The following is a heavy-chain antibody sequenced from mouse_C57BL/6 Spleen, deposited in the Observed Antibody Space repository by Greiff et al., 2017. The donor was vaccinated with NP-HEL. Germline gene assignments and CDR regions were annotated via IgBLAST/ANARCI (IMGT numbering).Heavy chain of an antibody. CDR1: GFTFSDYY. CDR2: ISNGGGST. D-gene: IGHD2-4*01. Sequence: EVQRVESGGGLVQPGGSLKLSCAASGFTFSDYYMYWVRQTPEKRLEWVAYISNGGGSTYYPDTVKGRFTISRDNAKNTLYLQMSRLKSEDTAMYYCARPNYDYDGVDYWGQGTTLTVSS. CDR3: ARPNYDYDGVDY. V-gene: IGHV5-12*01. J-gene: IGHJ2*01.